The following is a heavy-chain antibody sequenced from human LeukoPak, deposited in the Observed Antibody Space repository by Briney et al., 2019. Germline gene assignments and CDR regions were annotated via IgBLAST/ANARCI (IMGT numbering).Heavy chain of an antibody. CDR2: LDWNGGTT. V-gene: IGHV3-20*04. CDR3: ARDRYYFYMDV. CDR1: GFTFDDYG. Sequence: GGSLRLSCAASGFTFDDYGMSWVRQAPGKGLVWVSGLDWNGGTTSYADSVKGRFTISRDNAKNSLYLQMNILRAEDTALYYCARDRYYFYMDVWGKGTTVTVSS. J-gene: IGHJ6*03.